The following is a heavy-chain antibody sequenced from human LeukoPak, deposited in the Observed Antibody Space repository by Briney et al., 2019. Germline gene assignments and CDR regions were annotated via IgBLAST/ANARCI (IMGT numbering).Heavy chain of an antibody. CDR3: ARMYYHDSSDYYWAPDY. J-gene: IGHJ4*02. CDR2: ISGSGGST. V-gene: IGHV3-23*01. D-gene: IGHD3-22*01. CDR1: GFTFSNFG. Sequence: GGSLRLSCAASGFTFSNFGMSWVRQAPGKGLEWVSVISGSGGSTYYADSVKGRFTISRDNAKNTLYLQMNSLRAEDTAVYYCARMYYHDSSDYYWAPDYWGQGTLVTVSS.